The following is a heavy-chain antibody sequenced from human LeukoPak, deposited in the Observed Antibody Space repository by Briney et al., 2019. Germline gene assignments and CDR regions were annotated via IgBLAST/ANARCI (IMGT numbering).Heavy chain of an antibody. CDR2: IYYSGRN. D-gene: IGHD1-1*01. J-gene: IGHJ4*02. V-gene: IGHV4-39*01. CDR3: ARHSSTTHTGFDY. Sequence: PSETLFLTCSVSGGSITGSTYYWGWIRQPPGKGLEWIGSIYYSGRNYYNPSLQSRVNISVDTSTNQFSLNVSSVTAADSGIYYCARHSSTTHTGFDYWGQGTLVTVSS. CDR1: GGSITGSTYY.